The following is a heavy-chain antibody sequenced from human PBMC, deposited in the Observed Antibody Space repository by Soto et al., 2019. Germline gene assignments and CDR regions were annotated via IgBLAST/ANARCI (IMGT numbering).Heavy chain of an antibody. D-gene: IGHD3-9*01. Sequence: EVQLVESGGGLVQPGGSLRLSCAASGFTFSSYWMSWVRQAPGKGLEWVANIKQDGSEKYYVDSVKGRFTISRDNAKNSLYLQMNSLRAEDTAVYYCAREYDILTGYYANPNFDYWGQGTLVTVSS. V-gene: IGHV3-7*01. CDR1: GFTFSSYW. CDR3: AREYDILTGYYANPNFDY. CDR2: IKQDGSEK. J-gene: IGHJ4*02.